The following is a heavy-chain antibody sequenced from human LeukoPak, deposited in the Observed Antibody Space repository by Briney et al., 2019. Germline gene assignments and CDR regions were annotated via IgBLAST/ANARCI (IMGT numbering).Heavy chain of an antibody. V-gene: IGHV4-34*01. CDR3: ARHCCSGPAKRVFDI. CDR1: GGSFSGYY. J-gene: IGHJ3*02. Sequence: PSETLSLTCAVYGGSFSGYYWSWIRQPPGKGLEWIGTIPYSGNTDYNPSLRSRVTISVDTSNNQFSLRLGSVTAADTAVYHCARHCCSGPAKRVFDIWGQGTMVTVSS. CDR2: IPYSGNT. D-gene: IGHD2-15*01.